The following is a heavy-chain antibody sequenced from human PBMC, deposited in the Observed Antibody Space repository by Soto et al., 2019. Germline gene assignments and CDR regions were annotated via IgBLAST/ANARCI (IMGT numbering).Heavy chain of an antibody. Sequence: ASLKVPCKASGFTLTNYIVQWVRQPRGQPLELIGWIVVASGNTYYSQNFQGRVSVTGHPSSSTVYMELTGLTSEDTAVHYCARDTETLGPRANDALDIWGQGTMVTVSS. CDR2: IVVASGNT. CDR1: GFTLTNYI. V-gene: IGHV1-58*01. CDR3: ARDTETLGPRANDALDI. D-gene: IGHD3-3*02. J-gene: IGHJ3*02.